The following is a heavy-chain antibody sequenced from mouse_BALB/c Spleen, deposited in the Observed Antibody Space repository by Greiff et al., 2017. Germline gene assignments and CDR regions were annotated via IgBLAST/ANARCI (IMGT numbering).Heavy chain of an antibody. V-gene: IGHV1S26*01. CDR2: INPSTGYT. CDR3: AREGDYDLYAMDY. D-gene: IGHD2-4*01. J-gene: IGHJ4*01. CDR1: GYTFTSYW. Sequence: VQLQQPGAELVKPGASVKMSCKASGYTFTSYWMHWVKQRPGQGLEWIGYINPSTGYTEYNQKFKDKATLTADKSSSTAYMQLSSLTSEDSAVYYCAREGDYDLYAMDYWGQGTSVTVSS.